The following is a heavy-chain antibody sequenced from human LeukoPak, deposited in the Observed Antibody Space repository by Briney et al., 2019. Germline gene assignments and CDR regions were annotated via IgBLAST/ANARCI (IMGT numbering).Heavy chain of an antibody. J-gene: IGHJ3*02. D-gene: IGHD1-26*01. CDR2: ITSNGDRI. Sequence: GGSLRLSCAASGFTFSNSAMHWVRQAPGKGPEYVSAITSNGDRIYYANSVKGRFTISRDNSKNTLYLQMGSLRAEDMAVYYCARVGSWDAFDIWGQGTMVTVSS. CDR3: ARVGSWDAFDI. V-gene: IGHV3-64*01. CDR1: GFTFSNSA.